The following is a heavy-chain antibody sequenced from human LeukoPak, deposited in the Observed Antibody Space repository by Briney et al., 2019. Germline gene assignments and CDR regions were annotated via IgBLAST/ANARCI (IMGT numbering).Heavy chain of an antibody. D-gene: IGHD3-22*01. CDR2: INHSGST. CDR3: ASTDYYDSSGYYT. CDR1: GGSFSGYY. J-gene: IGHJ5*02. Sequence: SETLSLTCAVYGGSFSGYYWSWIRQPPGKGLEWIGEINHSGSTNYNPSLKSRVTISVDTSKNQFSLKLSSVTAADTAVYYCASTDYYDSSGYYTWSQGTLVTVSS. V-gene: IGHV4-34*01.